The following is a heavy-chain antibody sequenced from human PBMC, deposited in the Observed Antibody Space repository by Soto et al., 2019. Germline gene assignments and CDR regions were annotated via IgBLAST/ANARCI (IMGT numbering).Heavy chain of an antibody. J-gene: IGHJ4*02. CDR3: ARWCSGSRNHYFDY. V-gene: IGHV4-39*01. D-gene: IGHD1-26*01. CDR2: IYYSGNT. Sequence: QLQLQESGPGLVKPSETLSLTCTVSGGSVSSSSYYWVWIRQPPGKGLEWIGSIYYSGNTYYNPSLKRRVTISVDTSKNQFSLKLSSVTAADTAVYYCARWCSGSRNHYFDYWGQGTLVTVSS. CDR1: GGSVSSSSYY.